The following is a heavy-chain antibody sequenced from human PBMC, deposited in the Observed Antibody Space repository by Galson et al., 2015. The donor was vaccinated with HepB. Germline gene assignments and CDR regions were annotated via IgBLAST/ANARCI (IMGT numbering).Heavy chain of an antibody. J-gene: IGHJ4*02. V-gene: IGHV1-18*04. CDR2: ISAYKGNT. Sequence: SVKVSCKAFGYTFTSHTFSWVRQAPGQGLEWMGWISAYKGNTNYAQKFQGRVTMTTDTSASTAYIELRSLRSDDTAVYYRARDLSLDYWGQGTLVTVSS. CDR3: ARDLSLDY. D-gene: IGHD3-3*02. CDR1: GYTFTSHT.